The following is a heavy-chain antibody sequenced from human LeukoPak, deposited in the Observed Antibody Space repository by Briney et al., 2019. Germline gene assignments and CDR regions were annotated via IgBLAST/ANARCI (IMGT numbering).Heavy chain of an antibody. Sequence: PSDTLSLTCTVSGGSFSSYYWSWIRQPPGKGLEWIGYIYYSGSTTYNPSLTSRVTISVDTSKTQFSLKLSSVTAADTAVYYCARASSSGWYSLPDYWGQGTLVTVSS. CDR2: IYYSGST. CDR1: GGSFSSYY. CDR3: ARASSSGWYSLPDY. D-gene: IGHD6-19*01. J-gene: IGHJ4*02. V-gene: IGHV4-59*07.